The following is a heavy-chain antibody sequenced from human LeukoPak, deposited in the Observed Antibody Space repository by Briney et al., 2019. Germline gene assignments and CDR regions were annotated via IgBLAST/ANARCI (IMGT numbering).Heavy chain of an antibody. V-gene: IGHV3-53*05. CDR1: GFTVSSNY. CDR3: TRNRVADTTEFAY. D-gene: IGHD6-19*01. CDR2: IYSGGST. J-gene: IGHJ4*02. Sequence: GGSLRLSCAASGFTVSSNYMSWVRQAPGKGLEWVSVIYSGGSTYYADSVKGRFTISRDNSKNTLYLQMTSLRAEDTAIYYCTRNRVADTTEFAYWGQGTLVSVSS.